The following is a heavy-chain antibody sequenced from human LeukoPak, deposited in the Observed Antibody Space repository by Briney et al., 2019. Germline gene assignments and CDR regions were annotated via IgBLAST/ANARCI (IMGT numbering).Heavy chain of an antibody. V-gene: IGHV3-21*01. D-gene: IGHD5-12*01. CDR2: ITSGSSSI. CDR1: GFPFSRYN. J-gene: IGHJ4*02. Sequence: KAGGSLRLSCAASGFPFSRYNMKWGRQAPGKGLEWVSSITSGSSSIYYADSVKGRFTISRDNAKNSLYLQMNSLRAEDTAVYYCTTDWLGLRLRIFDFDYWGQGTLVTVSS. CDR3: TTDWLGLRLRIFDFDY.